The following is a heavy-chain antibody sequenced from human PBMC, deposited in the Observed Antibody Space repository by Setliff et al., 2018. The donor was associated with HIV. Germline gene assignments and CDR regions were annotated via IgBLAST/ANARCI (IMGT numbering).Heavy chain of an antibody. V-gene: IGHV4-59*12. CDR2: IYYSGNT. CDR1: GAYISSYY. CDR3: ARDRYGDYAYFDY. D-gene: IGHD4-17*01. Sequence: SETLSLTCTVSGAYISSYYWSWIRQPPGKGLEWIGDIYYSGNTHFNPSLKSRVTISVDTSKNQFSLKLSSVTAADTAVYYCARDRYGDYAYFDYWGQGTLVTVSS. J-gene: IGHJ4*02.